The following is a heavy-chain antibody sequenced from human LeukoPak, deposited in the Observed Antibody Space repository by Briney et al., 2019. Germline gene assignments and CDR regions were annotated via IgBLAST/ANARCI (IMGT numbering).Heavy chain of an antibody. CDR1: GFPFIEYS. V-gene: IGHV3-48*01. CDR2: IGIDSGNT. J-gene: IGHJ4*02. CDR3: ARDHNYAFDN. D-gene: IGHD1-1*01. Sequence: GGSLRLSCTASGFPFIEYSMNWVRQVPGKGLEWISYIGIDSGNTKYADSVRGRFTISADKAKNSLYLQMDSLRVEDTAVYYCARDHNYAFDNWGQGTLVSVAS.